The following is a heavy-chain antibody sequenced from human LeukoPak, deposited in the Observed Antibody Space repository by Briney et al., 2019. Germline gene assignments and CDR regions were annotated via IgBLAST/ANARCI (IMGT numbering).Heavy chain of an antibody. CDR3: ARIYYFGDNNWRYFDN. V-gene: IGHV3-7*01. CDR1: GFTFNSYW. J-gene: IGHJ4*02. Sequence: GGSLRLSCAASGFTFNSYWMSWVRQAPGKGLEWVANIDPDGSEKQYGDSVKGRFTTSRDNAKNSLYLQMNSLGAEDTAIYYCARIYYFGDNNWRYFDNWGQETLVTVSS. CDR2: IDPDGSEK. D-gene: IGHD3-10*01.